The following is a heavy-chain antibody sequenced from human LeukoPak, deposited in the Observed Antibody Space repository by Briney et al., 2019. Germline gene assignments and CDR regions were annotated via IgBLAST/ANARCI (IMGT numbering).Heavy chain of an antibody. CDR1: GGSFSGYY. J-gene: IGHJ4*02. V-gene: IGHV4-34*01. D-gene: IGHD3-16*02. CDR3: ARGHKGSGITFGGVIVPDY. CDR2: INHSGST. Sequence: SETLSLTCAVYGGSFSGYYWSWIRQPPVKGLEWIGEINHSGSTNYNPSLKSRVTISVDTSKNQFSLKLSSVTAADTAVYYCARGHKGSGITFGGVIVPDYWGQGTLVTVSS.